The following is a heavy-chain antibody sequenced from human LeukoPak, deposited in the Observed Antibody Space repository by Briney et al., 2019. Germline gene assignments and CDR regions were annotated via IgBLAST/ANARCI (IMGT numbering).Heavy chain of an antibody. CDR1: GFTFSDYS. V-gene: IGHV3-23*01. J-gene: IGHJ4*02. CDR3: AKKGYYDGSGYYMYYFDH. D-gene: IGHD3-22*01. Sequence: GGSLRLSCAASGFTFSDYSMSWVRQAPGKGLEWVSAISGSGGSTYYADSVKGRFTISRDNSKNTLYLQMNSLRAEDTAVYYCAKKGYYDGSGYYMYYFDHWGQGTLVTVSS. CDR2: ISGSGGST.